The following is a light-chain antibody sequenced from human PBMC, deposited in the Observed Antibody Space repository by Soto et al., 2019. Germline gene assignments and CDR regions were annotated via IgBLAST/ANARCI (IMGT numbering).Light chain of an antibody. V-gene: IGLV1-47*02. CDR1: SSNIRSNY. J-gene: IGLJ2*01. Sequence: QSVLTQPPSASGTPGQRVTISCSGSSSNIRSNYVYWYQQLPGTAPKLLSFSNNQRPSGVPDRCSGSKSGTSASLAISGLRSEDEADYYCAAWDDRLSVVFGGGTKLTVL. CDR2: SNN. CDR3: AAWDDRLSVV.